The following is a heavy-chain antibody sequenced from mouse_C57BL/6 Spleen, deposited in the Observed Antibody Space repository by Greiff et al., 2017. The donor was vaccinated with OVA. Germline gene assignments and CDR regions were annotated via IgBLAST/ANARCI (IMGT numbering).Heavy chain of an antibody. CDR1: GYAFTNYL. CDR2: INPGSGGT. Sequence: QVQLQQSGAELVRPGTSVKVSCKASGYAFTNYLIECVKQRPGQGLEWIGVINPGSGGTSYNEKFKGKATLTADKSSSTAYMQLSSLTSEDSAVYFCAKRGSSGYDYYFDYWGQGTTLTVSS. CDR3: AKRGSSGYDYYFDY. D-gene: IGHD3-2*02. J-gene: IGHJ2*01. V-gene: IGHV1-54*01.